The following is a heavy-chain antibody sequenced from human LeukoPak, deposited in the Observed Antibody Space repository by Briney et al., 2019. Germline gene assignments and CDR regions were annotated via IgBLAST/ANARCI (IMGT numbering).Heavy chain of an antibody. CDR2: ISGSGGST. J-gene: IGHJ4*02. V-gene: IGHV3-23*01. CDR1: GFTFSSYA. D-gene: IGHD2-2*01. CDR3: ARGRVVPAAPTFDY. Sequence: PGGSLRLSCAASGFTFSSYAMSWVRQAPGKGLEWVSAISGSGGSTYYADSVKGRFTISRDNSKNTLYLQMGSLRAEDMAVYYCARGRVVPAAPTFDYWGQGTLVTVSS.